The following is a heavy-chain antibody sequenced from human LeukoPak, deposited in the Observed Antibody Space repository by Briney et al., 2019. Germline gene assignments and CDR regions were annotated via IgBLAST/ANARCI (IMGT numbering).Heavy chain of an antibody. V-gene: IGHV3-33*06. CDR2: IWYDGSNK. CDR1: GFTSNFYG. CDR3: AKDHCSGFPGCFYFDL. Sequence: GRSLTLSCTGSGFTSNFYGLHWVRQAPGKGLEWVAGIWYDGSNKFYAESVKGRFVISRDNSNSTMFLQMNSVRVEDTAIYYCAKDHCSGFPGCFYFDLWGRGALVTASS. J-gene: IGHJ2*01. D-gene: IGHD2-15*01.